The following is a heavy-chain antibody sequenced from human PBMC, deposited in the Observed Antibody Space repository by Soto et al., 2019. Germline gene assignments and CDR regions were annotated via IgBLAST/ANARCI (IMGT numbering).Heavy chain of an antibody. V-gene: IGHV3-30-3*01. CDR3: ARDMYSSDYFVKWFEP. D-gene: IGHD6-19*01. CDR2: ISHDGINK. J-gene: IGHJ5*02. Sequence: SVGGVVQPGRSLRLSCTASGFSFSSYAMYWFRQPPGTGLEWVAVISHDGINKHYADSVKGRVTVSRDNSNHSLDLQLNSLRGEDTAMYYCARDMYSSDYFVKWFEPWGQGTLVTVSS. CDR1: GFSFSSYA.